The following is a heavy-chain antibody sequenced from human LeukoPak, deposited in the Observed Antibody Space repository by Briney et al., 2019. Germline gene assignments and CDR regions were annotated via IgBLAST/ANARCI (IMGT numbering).Heavy chain of an antibody. V-gene: IGHV4-34*01. Sequence: SETLSLTCAVYGGSFSGYYWSWIRQPPGKGLEWIGEINHSGSTYYNPSLKSRVTISVDRSNNQFSLKLSSVTAADTAVYYCASLTSYYFDYWGQGALVTVSS. J-gene: IGHJ4*02. CDR2: INHSGST. CDR3: ASLTSYYFDY. CDR1: GGSFSGYY.